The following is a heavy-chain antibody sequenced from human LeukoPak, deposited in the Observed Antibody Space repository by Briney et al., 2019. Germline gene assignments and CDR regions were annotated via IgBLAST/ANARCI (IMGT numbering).Heavy chain of an antibody. V-gene: IGHV3-23*01. J-gene: IGHJ3*02. CDR2: MSLSTSGK. D-gene: IGHD3-16*01. CDR3: AKALTRWAFDM. Sequence: GGSLRLSCAASGFTFSDYDMSWVRQAPGKGLEWVSSMSLSTSGKTYADSVKGRSTVSTDKAKNTLYLQMDSLRAEDTAIYYCAKALTRWAFDMWGQGTMVTVSS. CDR1: GFTFSDYD.